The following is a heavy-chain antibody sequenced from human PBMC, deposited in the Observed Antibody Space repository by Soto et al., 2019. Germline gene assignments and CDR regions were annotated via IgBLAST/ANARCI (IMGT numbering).Heavy chain of an antibody. CDR1: GFTFSSYS. CDR3: AREEDFWGCYSYYYFYYMDV. V-gene: IGHV3-21*01. CDR2: ISSSSSYI. Sequence: EVQLVESGGGLVKPGGSLRLSCAASGFTFSSYSMNWVRQAPGKGLEWVSSISSSSSYIYYADSVKGRFTISRDNTKNTLYLQKKSRRGGEKAVLYLAREEDFWGCYSYYYFYYMDVWGKGTTVTVSS. D-gene: IGHD3-3*01. J-gene: IGHJ6*03.